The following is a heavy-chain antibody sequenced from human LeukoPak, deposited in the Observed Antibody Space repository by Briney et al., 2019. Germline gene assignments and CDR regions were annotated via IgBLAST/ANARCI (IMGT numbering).Heavy chain of an antibody. J-gene: IGHJ4*02. CDR2: ISYDGSNK. Sequence: GGSLRLPCAASGFTFSSYGMHWVRQAPGKGLEWVAVISYDGSNKYYADSVKGRFTISRDNSKNTLYLQMNSLRAEDTAVYYCAKAPYSGSYYLPDYWGQGTLVTVSS. CDR3: AKAPYSGSYYLPDY. V-gene: IGHV3-30*18. D-gene: IGHD1-26*01. CDR1: GFTFSSYG.